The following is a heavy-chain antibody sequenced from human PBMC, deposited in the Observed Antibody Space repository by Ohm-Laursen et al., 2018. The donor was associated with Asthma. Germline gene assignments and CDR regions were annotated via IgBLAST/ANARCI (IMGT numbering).Heavy chain of an antibody. CDR2: ISHSGAA. D-gene: IGHD6-19*01. CDR1: GGSISSANYF. Sequence: SDTLSLTCSVSGGSISSANYFWSWIRQPPGKGLEWIGEISHSGAASFNPSLTSRVTISLDKSKTHFSRELTSVTAADTAVYYCARSTGWYRLDLWGQGTLVTVSS. J-gene: IGHJ5*02. CDR3: ARSTGWYRLDL. V-gene: IGHV4-39*07.